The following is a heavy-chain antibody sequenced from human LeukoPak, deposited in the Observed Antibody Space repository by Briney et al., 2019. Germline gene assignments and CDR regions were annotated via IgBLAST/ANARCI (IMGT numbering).Heavy chain of an antibody. CDR3: ARNGGAVTTEDYYMDV. CDR2: ISTNNGNT. CDR1: GYDFSSSA. V-gene: IGHV1-18*01. D-gene: IGHD4-17*01. J-gene: IGHJ6*03. Sequence: GASVKVSCKAFGYDFSSSAINWVRQAPGQGLEWMGWISTNNGNTDYAQRFQGRVTMTTDTSTSTAYMELRGLRSDDTAVYFCARNGGAVTTEDYYMDVWGKGTTVTVSS.